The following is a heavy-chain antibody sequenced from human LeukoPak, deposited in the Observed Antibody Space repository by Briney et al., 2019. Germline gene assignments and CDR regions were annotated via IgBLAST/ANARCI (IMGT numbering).Heavy chain of an antibody. J-gene: IGHJ4*02. CDR1: GVSFSGYY. CDR2: INHSGNT. Sequence: PSETLSLTCAVYGVSFSGYYWSWIRQPPGKGLEWIGDINHSGNTNYNPSLKSRVTISVDTSKNQFSLKLSSATVADTAVYYCARLGYCSGGTCYSVPFDYWGQGTLVTVSS. CDR3: ARLGYCSGGTCYSVPFDY. V-gene: IGHV4-34*01. D-gene: IGHD2-15*01.